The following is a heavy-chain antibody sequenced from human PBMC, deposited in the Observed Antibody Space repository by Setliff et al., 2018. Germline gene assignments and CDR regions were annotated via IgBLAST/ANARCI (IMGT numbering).Heavy chain of an antibody. Sequence: ASVKVSCKAFGYTFAKYGTSWVRQAPGQGLAWMGWISGYNGYTVYAQKLQGRVTLTTDTSTGTAYMEVRSLRSDDTAQYYCVRDRAAIVVGPPTAAFDIWGQGTMVTVSS. CDR2: ISGYNGYT. V-gene: IGHV1-18*01. J-gene: IGHJ3*02. CDR3: VRDRAAIVVGPPTAAFDI. CDR1: GYTFAKYG. D-gene: IGHD2-2*01.